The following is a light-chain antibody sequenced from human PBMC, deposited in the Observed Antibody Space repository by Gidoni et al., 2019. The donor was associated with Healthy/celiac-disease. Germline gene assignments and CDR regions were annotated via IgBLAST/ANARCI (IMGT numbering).Light chain of an antibody. CDR1: QSVLYSSNNKNY. CDR2: WAS. J-gene: IGKJ3*01. CDR3: QQYYSNPLT. V-gene: IGKV4-1*01. Sequence: DIFMTQSPDSLALSLGERATINCKSSQSVLYSSNNKNYLAWYQQKPGQPPKLLIYWASTRESGVPDRFSGSGSGTDFTSTISSLQDEDVAVYYCQQYYSNPLTFGPGTKVDIK.